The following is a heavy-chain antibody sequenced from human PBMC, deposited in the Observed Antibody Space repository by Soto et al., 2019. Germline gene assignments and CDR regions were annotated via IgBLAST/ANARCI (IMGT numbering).Heavy chain of an antibody. CDR3: TRAAWFPYLSFY. V-gene: IGHV3-23*01. J-gene: IGHJ4*02. CDR1: GFTFSTYA. D-gene: IGHD3-10*01. CDR2: ISGRGGTT. Sequence: GGSLRLSCAASGFTFSTYAMTWVRQAPGRGLERVSSISGRGGTTYYAASVEGRFTISRDNANNSVYLQMDSLRAEDTALYYCTRAAWFPYLSFYWGQGALVTVSS.